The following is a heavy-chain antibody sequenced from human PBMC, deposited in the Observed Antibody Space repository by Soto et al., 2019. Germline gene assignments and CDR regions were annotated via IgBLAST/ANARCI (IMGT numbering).Heavy chain of an antibody. CDR1: GGTFSSYT. CDR2: IIPILGIA. CDR3: ARLATVVTSSYWYFDL. V-gene: IGHV1-69*02. Sequence: QVQLVQSGAEVKKPGSSVKVSCKASGGTFSSYTISWVRQAPGQGLEWMGRIIPILGIANYAQKFQGRVTITVDKSTSTAYMELSSLRSEDTAVYYCARLATVVTSSYWYFDLWGRGTLVTVSS. J-gene: IGHJ2*01. D-gene: IGHD2-15*01.